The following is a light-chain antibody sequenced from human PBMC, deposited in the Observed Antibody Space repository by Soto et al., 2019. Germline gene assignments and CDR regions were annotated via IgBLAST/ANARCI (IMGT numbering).Light chain of an antibody. J-gene: IGKJ5*01. V-gene: IGKV1-9*01. CDR1: QGISSY. CDR2: AAS. CDR3: QQLNSYPA. Sequence: DIPLTQSPSFLSASVGDRVTITCRASQGISSYLAWYQQKPGKAPKILIYAASTLQSGVPSRFSGSGSRTEFTLTISSLPPEDFATYYCQQLNSYPAFGQGTRLEIK.